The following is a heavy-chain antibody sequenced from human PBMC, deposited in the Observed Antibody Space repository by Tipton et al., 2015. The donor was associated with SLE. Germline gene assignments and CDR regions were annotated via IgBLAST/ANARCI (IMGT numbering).Heavy chain of an antibody. CDR1: GGSISSYY. Sequence: TLSLTCTVSGGSISSYYWSWIRQPAGKGLEWIGRIYTSGSTNYNPSLKSRVTISVDKSKNQFSLKLSSVTAADTAVYYCARQFGVVIIEGYDYWGQGTLVTVSS. CDR3: ARQFGVVIIEGYDY. D-gene: IGHD3-3*01. CDR2: IYTSGST. V-gene: IGHV4-4*07. J-gene: IGHJ4*02.